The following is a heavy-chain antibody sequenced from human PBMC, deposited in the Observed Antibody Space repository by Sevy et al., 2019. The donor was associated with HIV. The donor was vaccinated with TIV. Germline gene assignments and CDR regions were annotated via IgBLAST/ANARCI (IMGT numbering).Heavy chain of an antibody. J-gene: IGHJ4*01. Sequence: ASVKVSCKASGGIFRSNAMSWVRQAPGQGLEWMGGIIAVFGTTNYAQKFQGRVTVSADKSRSTAYMKLSSLRYEDTAVYYCARDKYYYVSGSFDYWGQGTQVTVSS. CDR2: IIAVFGTT. CDR3: ARDKYYYVSGSFDY. CDR1: GGIFRSNA. V-gene: IGHV1-69*06. D-gene: IGHD3-10*01.